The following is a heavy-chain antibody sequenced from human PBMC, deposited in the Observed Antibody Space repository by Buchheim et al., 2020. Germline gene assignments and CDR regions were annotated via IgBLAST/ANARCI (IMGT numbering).Heavy chain of an antibody. CDR3: ARARALEVAGLDS. CDR1: GGSIKSGDNY. J-gene: IGHJ5*02. V-gene: IGHV4-31*03. Sequence: QVQLQESGPRLVKPSQTLSLICTVSGGSIKSGDNYWSWIRQHPRKGLEWIGYIYYSGTTYYNPTLRSRLAISIDTSKNSFSLSLTSVTAADTAVYYCARARALEVAGLDSWGQGTL. D-gene: IGHD6-19*01. CDR2: IYYSGTT.